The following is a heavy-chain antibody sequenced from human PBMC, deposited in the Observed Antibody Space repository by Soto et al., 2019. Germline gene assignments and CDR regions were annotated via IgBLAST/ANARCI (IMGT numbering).Heavy chain of an antibody. Sequence: GGCPRLSCEASGFTFSSSALNWVRQASGKGLEWVSGISGTIGGTYYADFVKGRFTISRDNSKSMLYLQMNSLRAEDTAVYFCAKDGYSSGRPDYFDDWGQGA. V-gene: IGHV3-23*01. J-gene: IGHJ4*02. CDR1: GFTFSSSA. CDR3: AKDGYSSGRPDYFDD. D-gene: IGHD6-19*01. CDR2: ISGTIGGT.